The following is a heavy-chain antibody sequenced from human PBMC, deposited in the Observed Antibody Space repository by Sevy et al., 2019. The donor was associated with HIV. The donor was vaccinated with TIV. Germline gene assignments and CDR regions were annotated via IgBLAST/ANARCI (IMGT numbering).Heavy chain of an antibody. V-gene: IGHV3-15*01. CDR1: GFTFSNAW. D-gene: IGHD3-3*01. CDR3: TTKGDFWSGYQYFDY. Sequence: GGSLRLSCAASGFTFSNAWMTWVRQTPGKGLEWVGRIKSQSDGGTTDYAAPVKGRITISRDDSKNTLYLQMNSLKTEDTAVYYCTTKGDFWSGYQYFDYWGQGTLVTVS. J-gene: IGHJ4*02. CDR2: IKSQSDGGTT.